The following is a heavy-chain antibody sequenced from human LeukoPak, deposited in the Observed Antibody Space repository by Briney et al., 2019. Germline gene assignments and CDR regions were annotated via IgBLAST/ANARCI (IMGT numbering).Heavy chain of an antibody. CDR1: GFTFSSYG. V-gene: IGHV3-23*01. J-gene: IGHJ6*03. Sequence: LTGGSLRLSCAASGFTFSSYGMSWVRQAPGKGLEWVSGISGSGGSIYYADSVKGRFTISRDNSKNTLYLQMNSLRVEDTAVYYCAKGSQLWIKYYYYYMDVWGKGTTVTIS. D-gene: IGHD3-10*01. CDR3: AKGSQLWIKYYYYYMDV. CDR2: ISGSGGSI.